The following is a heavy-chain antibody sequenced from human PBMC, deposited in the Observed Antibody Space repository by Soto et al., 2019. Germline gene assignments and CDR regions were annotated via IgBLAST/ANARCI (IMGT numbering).Heavy chain of an antibody. CDR1: GYTFTNYG. CDR3: ARNGYSYGYFPL. Sequence: QVQLVQSGAEVKKPGASVKVSCKASGYTFTNYGIHWVRQAPGQGPEWMGWINAYNGNTNYAQKLQVRVTITTDTSTSTAYMELRSLRSYDTAVYYCARNGYSYGYFPLWGQGTLVTVSS. J-gene: IGHJ4*02. D-gene: IGHD5-18*01. V-gene: IGHV1-18*01. CDR2: INAYNGNT.